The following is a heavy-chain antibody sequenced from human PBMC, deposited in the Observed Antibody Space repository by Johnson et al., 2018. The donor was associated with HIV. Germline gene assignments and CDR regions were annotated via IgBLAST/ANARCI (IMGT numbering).Heavy chain of an antibody. Sequence: VQLVESGGGVVQPGGSLRLSCAASGFTFSSYAMSWVRQAPGKGLEWVANIKQDGSEKYYVDSVKGRFTISRDNAKNSLYLQMNSLRAEDTAVYYCARVVVWIVVAHAFDIWGQGTMVTVSS. V-gene: IGHV3-7*01. J-gene: IGHJ3*02. CDR1: GFTFSSYA. CDR3: ARVVVWIVVAHAFDI. D-gene: IGHD3-22*01. CDR2: IKQDGSEK.